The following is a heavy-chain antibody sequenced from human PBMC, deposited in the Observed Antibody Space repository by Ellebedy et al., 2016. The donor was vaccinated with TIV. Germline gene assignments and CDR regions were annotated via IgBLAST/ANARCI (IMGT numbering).Heavy chain of an antibody. CDR1: GYSISSGYY. CDR2: IHHSGST. Sequence: GSLRLSCTVSGYSISSGYYWGWIRQPPGRGLEWIGSIHHSGSTYYNPSLQSRATISRHTSKNEFSLKLSSVTAADTAVYYCARGFTTGTNFDYWGQGTLVTVSS. D-gene: IGHD1-1*01. CDR3: ARGFTTGTNFDY. J-gene: IGHJ4*01. V-gene: IGHV4-38-2*02.